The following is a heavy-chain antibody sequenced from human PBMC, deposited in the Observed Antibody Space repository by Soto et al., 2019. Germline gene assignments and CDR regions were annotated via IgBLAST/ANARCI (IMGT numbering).Heavy chain of an antibody. CDR2: IIPIFGTA. CDR1: GGTFSSYA. CDR3: ARGPGYYFRRADYYFDY. D-gene: IGHD3-22*01. J-gene: IGHJ4*02. V-gene: IGHV1-69*13. Sequence: ASVKVSCKASGGTFSSYAISWVRQAPGQGLEWMGGIIPIFGTANYAQKFQGRVTITADESTSTAYMELSSLRSEDTAVYYCARGPGYYFRRADYYFDYWGQGTLVTVSS.